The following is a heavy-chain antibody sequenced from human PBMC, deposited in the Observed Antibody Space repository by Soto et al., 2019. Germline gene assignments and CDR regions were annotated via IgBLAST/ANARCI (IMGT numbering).Heavy chain of an antibody. CDR3: ARGSLYDYVWGSYRSYYYYYGMDV. Sequence: ASVKVSCKASGGTFSSYAISWVRQAPGQGLEWMGGIIPIFGTANYAQKFQGRVTITADESTSTAYMELSSLRSEDTAVYYCARGSLYDYVWGSYRSYYYYYGMDVWGQGTTVTVSS. V-gene: IGHV1-69*13. J-gene: IGHJ6*02. D-gene: IGHD3-16*02. CDR2: IIPIFGTA. CDR1: GGTFSSYA.